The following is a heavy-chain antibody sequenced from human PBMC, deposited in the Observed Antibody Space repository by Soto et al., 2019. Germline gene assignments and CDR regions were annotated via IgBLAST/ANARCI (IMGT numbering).Heavy chain of an antibody. D-gene: IGHD3-10*01. V-gene: IGHV4-59*08. J-gene: IGHJ4*02. CDR1: GGSISSYY. CDR2: IYYSGST. CDR3: ARRYGSDFDF. Sequence: SETLSLTCTVSGGSISSYYWSWIRQPPGKGLEWIGYIYYSGSTNYNPSLKSRVTISVDTSKNQFSLKLSSVTAADTAVYYCARRYGSDFDFWGQGTLVTVSS.